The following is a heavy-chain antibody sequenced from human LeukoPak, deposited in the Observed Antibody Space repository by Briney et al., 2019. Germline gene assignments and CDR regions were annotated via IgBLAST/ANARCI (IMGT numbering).Heavy chain of an antibody. CDR2: ISSSGSTI. J-gene: IGHJ4*02. CDR3: ARAKYSSGCWHY. D-gene: IGHD6-19*01. CDR1: GFTFSSYE. V-gene: IGHV3-48*03. Sequence: PGGSLRLSCAASGFTFSSYEMNWVRQAPGKGLERVSYISSSGSTIYYADSVKGRFTISRDHAKNSLYLQMNSLRAEDTAVYYCARAKYSSGCWHYWGQGTLVTVSS.